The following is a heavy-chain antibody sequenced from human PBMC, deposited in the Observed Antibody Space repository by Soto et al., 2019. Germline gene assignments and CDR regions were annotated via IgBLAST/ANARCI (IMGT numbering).Heavy chain of an antibody. CDR2: IFESGAT. J-gene: IGHJ4*02. CDR3: TTSHAGELNN. CDR1: GGSISSSSG. V-gene: IGHV4-4*02. Sequence: QVQLQESGPGLVKPSGTLSLTCAVSGGSISSSSGWTWVRQSPGKGLEWIGEIFESGATNYNPSLKSRLTMSVDKSKNQFSLNLSSLTAADTAVYFCTTSHAGELNNWGQGTLVTVSS. D-gene: IGHD1-7*01.